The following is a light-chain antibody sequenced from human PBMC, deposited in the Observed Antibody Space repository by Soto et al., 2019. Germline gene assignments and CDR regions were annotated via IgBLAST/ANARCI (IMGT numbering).Light chain of an antibody. V-gene: IGLV2-14*01. CDR3: SSYTSSDTPYV. CDR1: SSDVGDYKY. CDR2: VNS. J-gene: IGLJ1*01. Sequence: QSALTQPASVSGSPGQSITISCTGTSSDVGDYKYVSWYQQHPDKAPKLIIFVNSHRPSGISNRFSASKSGNTASLTISGLQAEDEADYYCSSYTSSDTPYVFGTGTKVTVL.